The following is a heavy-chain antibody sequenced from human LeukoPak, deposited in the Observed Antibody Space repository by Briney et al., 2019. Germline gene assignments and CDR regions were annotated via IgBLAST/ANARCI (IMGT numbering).Heavy chain of an antibody. D-gene: IGHD6-13*01. V-gene: IGHV4-4*07. CDR3: AREGESSSWYSFDAFDI. Sequence: PSEPLSLTCTVPGGSISSYYWSWIRQPAGKGLEWIGRIYTSGSTNDNPSLKSRVTMSVDTSKNQFSLKLSSVTAADTAVYYCAREGESSSWYSFDAFDIWGQGTMVTVSS. CDR2: IYTSGST. J-gene: IGHJ3*02. CDR1: GGSISSYY.